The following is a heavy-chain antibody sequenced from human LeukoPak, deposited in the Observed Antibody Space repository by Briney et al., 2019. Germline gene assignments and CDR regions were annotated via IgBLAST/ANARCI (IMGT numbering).Heavy chain of an antibody. CDR1: SYSISRGYH. Sequence: SETLSRNCVVSSYSISRGYHGGWIRRPPGEGLEWIGSVYRSGSTYYNPSLKSRVTISVDTSKNQISLKVRSVTAADTAVYYCARENWVFDYWGQGILVTVSS. V-gene: IGHV4-38-2*02. CDR2: VYRSGST. J-gene: IGHJ4*02. CDR3: ARENWVFDY. D-gene: IGHD7-27*01.